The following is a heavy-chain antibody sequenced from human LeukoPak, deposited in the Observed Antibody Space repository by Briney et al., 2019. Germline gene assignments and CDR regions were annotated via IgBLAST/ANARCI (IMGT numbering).Heavy chain of an antibody. D-gene: IGHD6-13*01. V-gene: IGHV1-2*02. CDR3: ARDRGSSSYVDY. CDR2: INPSSGGT. CDR1: GYSFTSYY. J-gene: IGHJ4*02. Sequence: ASVNVSCKTSGYSFTSYYIHWVRQAPGQGLEWMGWINPSSGGTEYAQKFQGRVTMTGGTSISTAYMELSRLRSDDTAVYYCARDRGSSSYVDYWGQGTLVTVSS.